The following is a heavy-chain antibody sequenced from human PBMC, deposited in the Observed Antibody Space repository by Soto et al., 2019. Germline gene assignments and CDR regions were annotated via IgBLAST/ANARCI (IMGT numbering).Heavy chain of an antibody. D-gene: IGHD6-19*01. CDR1: GGSINTYY. J-gene: IGHJ4*02. V-gene: IGHV4-59*01. CDR3: ARNWLSVAGRFNFDY. CDR2: VDYSGNS. Sequence: SETLSLTCTVSGGSINTYYWSWIRQPPGKGLEWIGYVDYSGNSDSSPSLKSRVTISIDTSKKQVSLKLNYVTAAATAVYYCARNWLSVAGRFNFDYWGQGIPVTVSS.